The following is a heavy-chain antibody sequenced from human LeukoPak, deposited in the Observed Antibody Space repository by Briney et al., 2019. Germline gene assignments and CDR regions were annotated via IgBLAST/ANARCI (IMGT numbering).Heavy chain of an antibody. V-gene: IGHV4-30-2*01. CDR2: IYHSGST. D-gene: IGHD3-10*01. J-gene: IGHJ5*02. CDR3: ARDRHMVRGSSWFDP. Sequence: SQTLSLTCAVSGGPISSGGYSWSWIRQPPGKGLEWIGYIYHSGSTYYNPSLKSRVTISVDRSKNQFSLKLSSVTAADTAVYYCARDRHMVRGSSWFDPWGQGTLVTVSS. CDR1: GGPISSGGYS.